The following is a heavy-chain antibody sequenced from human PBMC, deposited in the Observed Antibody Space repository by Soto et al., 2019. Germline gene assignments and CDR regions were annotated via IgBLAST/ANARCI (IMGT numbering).Heavy chain of an antibody. CDR1: GFTFSSYS. V-gene: IGHV3-21*01. J-gene: IGHJ4*02. CDR3: ARETRGLYNFDY. CDR2: ISSSSSYI. Sequence: GGSLRLSCAASGFTFSSYSMNWVRQAPGKGLEWVSSISSSSSYIYYADSVKGRFTISRDNAKNSLYLQMNSLRAEDTAVYYCARETRGLYNFDYWGQGTLVTVSS. D-gene: IGHD4-4*01.